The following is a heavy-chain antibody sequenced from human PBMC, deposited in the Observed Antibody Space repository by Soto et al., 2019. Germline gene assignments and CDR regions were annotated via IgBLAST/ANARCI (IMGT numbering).Heavy chain of an antibody. Sequence: PSETLSLTCTVSGGSISSGGYYWSWIRQHPGKGLEWIGYIYYSGSTYYNPSLKSRVTISVDTSKNQFSLKLSSVTAADTAVYYCARDYPRYSSGWTHYFDHWGQGTLVTVSS. D-gene: IGHD6-19*01. V-gene: IGHV4-31*03. J-gene: IGHJ4*02. CDR3: ARDYPRYSSGWTHYFDH. CDR1: GGSISSGGYY. CDR2: IYYSGST.